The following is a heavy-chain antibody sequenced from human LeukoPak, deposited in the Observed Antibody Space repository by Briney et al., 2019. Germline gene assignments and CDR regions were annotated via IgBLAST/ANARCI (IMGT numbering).Heavy chain of an antibody. CDR2: IYHSGST. Sequence: PSETLSLTCTVSGYSISSGYYWGWIRQPPGKGLEWIGSIYHSGSTYYNPSLKSRVTMSVDTSKNQFSLKLSSVTAADTAVYYCASYSSSAFFDYWGQGTLVTVSS. CDR1: GYSISSGYY. CDR3: ASYSSSAFFDY. J-gene: IGHJ4*02. D-gene: IGHD6-6*01. V-gene: IGHV4-38-2*02.